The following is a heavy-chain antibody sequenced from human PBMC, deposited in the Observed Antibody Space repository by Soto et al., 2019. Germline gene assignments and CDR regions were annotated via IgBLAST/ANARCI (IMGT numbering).Heavy chain of an antibody. CDR2: IYYSGST. D-gene: IGHD3-3*01. CDR3: ARVYDFWSGYYWFDP. CDR1: GGSISSYY. Sequence: SETLSLTCTVSGGSISSYYWSWIRQPPGKGLEWIAYIYYSGSTDYNPSLKSRVTISVDRSKNQVSLKLSSVTAADTAVHFCARVYDFWSGYYWFDPWGQGTLVTVSS. J-gene: IGHJ5*02. V-gene: IGHV4-59*01.